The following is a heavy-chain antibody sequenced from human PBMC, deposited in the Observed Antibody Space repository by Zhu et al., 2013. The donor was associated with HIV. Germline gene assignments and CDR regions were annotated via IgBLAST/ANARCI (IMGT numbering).Heavy chain of an antibody. CDR3: AREYRHSGYDFHAFDY. D-gene: IGHD5-12*01. CDR2: IIPIFGTA. Sequence: QVQLVQSGAEVKKPGSSVKVSCKASGGTFSSYAISWVRQAPGQGLEWMGGIIPIFGTANYAQKFQGRVTITADESTSTAYMELSSLRSEDTAVYYCAREYRHSGYDFHAFDYLGPRDNGHRLF. CDR1: GGTFSSYA. V-gene: IGHV1-69*12. J-gene: IGHJ3*02.